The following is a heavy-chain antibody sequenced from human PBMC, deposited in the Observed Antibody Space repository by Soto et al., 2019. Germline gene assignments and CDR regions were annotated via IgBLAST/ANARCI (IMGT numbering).Heavy chain of an antibody. D-gene: IGHD6-13*01. J-gene: IGHJ4*02. V-gene: IGHV3-72*01. Sequence: EVQLVESGGGLVQPGGSLRLSCAASGFTFSDHYIDWVRQAPGKGLEWVGRSRDKANSYTTEYAASVKGRFTISRDDSKNSLYLQMNSLKTEDTAVYYCAKVASSPQTRDCDYWGQGTLVTVSS. CDR2: SRDKANSYTT. CDR3: AKVASSPQTRDCDY. CDR1: GFTFSDHY.